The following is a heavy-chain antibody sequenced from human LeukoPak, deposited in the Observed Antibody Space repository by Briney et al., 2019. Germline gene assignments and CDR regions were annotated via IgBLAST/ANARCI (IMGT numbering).Heavy chain of an antibody. CDR1: GFSFGDYA. V-gene: IGHV3-49*04. CDR2: LRSKTYGGTT. J-gene: IGHJ1*01. CDR3: TRALERWLQSEYFQH. Sequence: GGSLRLSCTASGFSFGDYAMGWVRQAPGKGLEWLGFLRSKTYGGTTEYAASVKGRFTISRDDSKNIAYLQMNSLKTEDTAVYYCTRALERWLQSEYFQHWGQGTLVTVSS. D-gene: IGHD5-24*01.